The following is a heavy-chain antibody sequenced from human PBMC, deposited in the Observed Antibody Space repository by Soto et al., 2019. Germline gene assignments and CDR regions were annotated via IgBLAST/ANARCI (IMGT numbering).Heavy chain of an antibody. D-gene: IGHD6-13*01. CDR1: GDSVSGNSAA. J-gene: IGHJ4*02. CDR3: AKVIAAAGY. Sequence: SQTLSLTCAISGDSVSGNSAAWNWIRQSPSRGLEWLGRTYYRSKWYNDYAVSVKSRITVTPDNSKNTLYLQMNSLRAEDTAVYYCAKVIAAAGYWGQGTLVTVSS. CDR2: TYYRSKWYN. V-gene: IGHV6-1*01.